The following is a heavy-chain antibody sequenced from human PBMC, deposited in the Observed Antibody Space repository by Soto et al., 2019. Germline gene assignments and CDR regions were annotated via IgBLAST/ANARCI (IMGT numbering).Heavy chain of an antibody. V-gene: IGHV3-48*01. Sequence: PGGSLRLSCAASGFTFSSYSMNWVRQAPGKGLEWVSYISSSSSTIYYADSVKGRFTISRDNAKNSLYLQMNSLRAEDTAVYYCARDAYDYDDTSGYYRHWGQGTLVTVSS. CDR2: ISSSSSTI. J-gene: IGHJ4*02. CDR3: ARDAYDYDDTSGYYRH. D-gene: IGHD3-22*01. CDR1: GFTFSSYS.